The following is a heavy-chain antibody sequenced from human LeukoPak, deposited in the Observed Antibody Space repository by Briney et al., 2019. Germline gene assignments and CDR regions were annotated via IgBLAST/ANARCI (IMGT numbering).Heavy chain of an antibody. CDR2: IKPDGSEK. J-gene: IGHJ4*02. CDR3: ARGRMAVAGSYEY. Sequence: PGGSLRLSCAVSGFTFSSYWMSWVRQAPGKGLECVANIKPDGSEKHYVDSVEGRFTISRDNAKNSLFLEMNSLRAEDTAVYYCARGRMAVAGSYEYWGQGTLVTVSS. CDR1: GFTFSSYW. D-gene: IGHD6-19*01. V-gene: IGHV3-7*05.